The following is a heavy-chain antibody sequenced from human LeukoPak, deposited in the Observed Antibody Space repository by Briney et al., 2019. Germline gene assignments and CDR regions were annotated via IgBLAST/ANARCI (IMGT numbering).Heavy chain of an antibody. CDR2: IRSKANSYAT. J-gene: IGHJ3*02. D-gene: IGHD3-10*01. CDR1: GFTFSGSA. Sequence: PGGSLRLSCAASGFTFSGSAMHWVRQASGKGLEWVGRIRSKANSYATAYAASVKGRFTISRDDSKNTAYLQMNSLKTEDTAVYYCTGPRSILWFGESLNDAFDIWGQGTMVTVSS. CDR3: TGPRSILWFGESLNDAFDI. V-gene: IGHV3-73*01.